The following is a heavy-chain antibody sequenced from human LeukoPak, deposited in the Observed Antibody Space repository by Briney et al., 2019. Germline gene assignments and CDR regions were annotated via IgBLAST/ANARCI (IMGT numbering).Heavy chain of an antibody. CDR1: GYTFTSYG. CDR3: ARDEARYSSGYYPNWFDP. Sequence: ASEKVSCKASGYTFTSYGISWVRQAPGQGLEWMGWLSGYNGYTHYAHNLQGRVTMTTDTSTSTAYMELSSLRSDDTAVYYCARDEARYSSGYYPNWFDPWGQGTLVTVSS. V-gene: IGHV1-18*01. D-gene: IGHD3-22*01. J-gene: IGHJ5*02. CDR2: LSGYNGYT.